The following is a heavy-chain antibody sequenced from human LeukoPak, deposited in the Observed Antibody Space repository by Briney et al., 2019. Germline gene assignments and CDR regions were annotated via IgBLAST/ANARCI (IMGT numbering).Heavy chain of an antibody. CDR2: INSDGSSI. CDR3: ARMTGGSDGLDM. Sequence: GGSLRLSCTASGFTFISYGMNWVRQAPGKGLEWVSYINSDGSSIYYADSVKGRFTIARDNAKNSLYLQMNSLRAEDTAVYYCARMTGGSDGLDMWGQGTMVTVYS. J-gene: IGHJ3*02. V-gene: IGHV3-48*01. CDR1: GFTFISYG. D-gene: IGHD2-15*01.